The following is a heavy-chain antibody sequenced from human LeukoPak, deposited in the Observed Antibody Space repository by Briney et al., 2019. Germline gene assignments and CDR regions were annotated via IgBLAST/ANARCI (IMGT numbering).Heavy chain of an antibody. D-gene: IGHD3-22*01. CDR1: GGSISSSSYY. V-gene: IGHV4-39*01. CDR2: IYYSGST. Sequence: PSETLSLTCTVSGGSISSSSYYWGWIRQPPGTGLEWIGSIYYSGSTYYNPSLKSRVTISVDTSKNQFSLKLSSVTAADTAVYYCARIEGSGYYGYFDYWGQGTLVTVSS. CDR3: ARIEGSGYYGYFDY. J-gene: IGHJ4*02.